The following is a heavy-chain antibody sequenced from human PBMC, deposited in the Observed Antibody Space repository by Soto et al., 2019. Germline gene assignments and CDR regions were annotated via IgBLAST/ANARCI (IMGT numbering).Heavy chain of an antibody. CDR3: AGDPDSHYNDSHASSYP. CDR1: GGTISTYS. Sequence: QVQLVQSGAEVKKPGSSVTVSCKASGGTISTYSITWVRQAPGQGLEWMGRIIPIIGIINYAQKFQGRVTITADKFTGTAYMELTRLRSDDTAVYYCAGDPDSHYNDSHASSYPWGQGTLVTVSS. J-gene: IGHJ5*02. D-gene: IGHD3-22*01. CDR2: IIPIIGII. V-gene: IGHV1-69*08.